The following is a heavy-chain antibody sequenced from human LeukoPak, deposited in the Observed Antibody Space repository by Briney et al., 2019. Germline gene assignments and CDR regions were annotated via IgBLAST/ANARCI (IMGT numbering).Heavy chain of an antibody. V-gene: IGHV2-5*02. J-gene: IGHJ4*02. CDR1: GFSLSTSGVG. Sequence: ESGPTLVKPTQTLTLTCTFSGFSLSTSGVGVGWIRQPPGKALEWLALIYWDDDRRYSPSLKSRLTITKDTSKNQVVLTMTNMDPVDTATYYCAHRGVRGAKGYFDYWGQGTLVTVSS. CDR3: AHRGVRGAKGYFDY. D-gene: IGHD3-10*01. CDR2: IYWDDDR.